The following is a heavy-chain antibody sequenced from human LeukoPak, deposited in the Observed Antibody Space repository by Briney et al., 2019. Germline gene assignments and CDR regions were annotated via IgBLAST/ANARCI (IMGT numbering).Heavy chain of an antibody. D-gene: IGHD3-9*01. V-gene: IGHV4-34*01. CDR1: GGSFSGYY. Sequence: PSETLSLTCAVYGGSFSGYYWSWIRQPPGKGLEWIGEINHSGSTNYNPSLKSRVTISVDTSKNQFSLKLSSVTAADTAVYYCARLSAGTVLRYFDWLPSGYYYMDVWGKGTTVTVSS. J-gene: IGHJ6*03. CDR2: INHSGST. CDR3: ARLSAGTVLRYFDWLPSGYYYMDV.